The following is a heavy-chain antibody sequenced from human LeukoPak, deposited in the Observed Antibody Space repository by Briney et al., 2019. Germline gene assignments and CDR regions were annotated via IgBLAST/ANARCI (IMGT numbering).Heavy chain of an antibody. J-gene: IGHJ4*02. CDR1: GGSISSGDYY. Sequence: SETLSLTCTVSGGSISSGDYYWSWIRQPPGKGLEWIGYIYYSGSTYYNPSLKSRVTISVDTSKNQFSLKLSSVTAADTAVYYCARGGVDTAMVIYYFDYWGQGTLVTVSS. CDR2: IYYSGST. D-gene: IGHD5-18*01. V-gene: IGHV4-30-4*01. CDR3: ARGGVDTAMVIYYFDY.